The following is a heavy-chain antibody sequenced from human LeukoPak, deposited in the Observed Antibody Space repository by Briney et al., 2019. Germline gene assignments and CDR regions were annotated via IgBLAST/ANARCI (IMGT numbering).Heavy chain of an antibody. D-gene: IGHD6-19*01. J-gene: IGHJ4*02. CDR1: GFTFSSYA. Sequence: GGSLRLSCAASGFTFSSYARSWVRQAPVKGLEWVSGISGSGGSTYYADSVKGRFTISRDNSKNTLYLQMNSLRAEDTAVYYCAKIPVSYSSGWSNFDYWGQGTLVTVSS. CDR2: ISGSGGST. CDR3: AKIPVSYSSGWSNFDY. V-gene: IGHV3-23*01.